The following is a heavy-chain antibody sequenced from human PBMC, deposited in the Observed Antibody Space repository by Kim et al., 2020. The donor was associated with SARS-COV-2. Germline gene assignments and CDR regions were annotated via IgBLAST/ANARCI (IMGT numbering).Heavy chain of an antibody. J-gene: IGHJ3*02. CDR3: ARSVSPPPEPDRAQAGDDAFDI. V-gene: IGHV1-2*04. CDR2: INPNSGGT. CDR1: GYTFTGYY. Sequence: ASVKVSCKASGYTFTGYYMHWVRQAPGQGLEWMGWINPNSGGTNYAQKFQGWVTMTRDTSISTAYMELSRLRSDDTAVYYCARSVSPPPEPDRAQAGDDAFDIWCQGTVVTVSS. D-gene: IGHD3-16*01.